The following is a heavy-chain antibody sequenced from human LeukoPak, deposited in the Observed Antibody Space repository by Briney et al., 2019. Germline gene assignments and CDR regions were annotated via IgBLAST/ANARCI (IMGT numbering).Heavy chain of an antibody. CDR1: GFTVSSNY. CDR3: ARMVTFGGVIVT. V-gene: IGHV3-53*01. D-gene: IGHD3-16*02. Sequence: GGSLRLSCAASGFTVSSNYMSWVRQAPGKGLEWVSVIYSGGSTYYADSVKGRFTISRDNPKNTLYLQMNSLRAEDTAVYYCARMVTFGGVIVTWGQGTLVTVSS. J-gene: IGHJ5*02. CDR2: IYSGGST.